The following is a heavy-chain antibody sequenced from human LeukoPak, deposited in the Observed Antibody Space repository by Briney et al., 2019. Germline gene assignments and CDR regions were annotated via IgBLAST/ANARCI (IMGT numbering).Heavy chain of an antibody. V-gene: IGHV4-34*01. J-gene: IGHJ3*02. D-gene: IGHD6-13*01. Sequence: SETLSLTCAVYGGSFSGYYWTWICQPPGKGLEWIGEINHSGSNNSNPSLKSRVTISVDTSKNKFSLTLSSVNPSDTAVHYCARLRGSSWYDACDMWPRGTMDSVS. CDR2: INHSGSN. CDR1: GGSFSGYY. CDR3: ARLRGSSWYDACDM.